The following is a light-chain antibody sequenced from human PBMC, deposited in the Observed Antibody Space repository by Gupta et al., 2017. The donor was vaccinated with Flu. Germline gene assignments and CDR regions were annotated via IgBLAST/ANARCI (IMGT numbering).Light chain of an antibody. V-gene: IGLV3-1*01. CDR1: KLGDKY. J-gene: IGLJ1*01. CDR3: QAWDSGTVV. Sequence: TCSGHKLGDKYTCWYQQKTGQSPVLVIYQDAKRPSGIPERFSGSNSGNTATLTISGTQAMDEADYYCQAWDSGTVVLGTGTKVTVL. CDR2: QDA.